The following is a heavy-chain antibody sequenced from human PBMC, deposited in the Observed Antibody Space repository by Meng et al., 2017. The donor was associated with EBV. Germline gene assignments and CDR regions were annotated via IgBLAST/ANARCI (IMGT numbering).Heavy chain of an antibody. Sequence: QLQLRESGPGQVKPSETLSLPCTVSCDSISSFYYWSWIRQPPGRGLEWIGSVHYTGSTYYSPSLKSRVTVSVDTSKNQFSLRLTSVTAADTAVYYCARPFPSWQSPRLDPFGAWGQGTLVTVSS. CDR3: ARPFPSWQSPRLDPFGA. D-gene: IGHD6-19*01. V-gene: IGHV4-39*01. CDR2: VHYTGST. CDR1: CDSISSFYY. J-gene: IGHJ5*02.